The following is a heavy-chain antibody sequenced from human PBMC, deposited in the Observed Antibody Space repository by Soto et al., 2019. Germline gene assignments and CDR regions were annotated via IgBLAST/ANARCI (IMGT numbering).Heavy chain of an antibody. CDR3: ARRSGSSGVFDY. CDR1: GGSFSGYY. J-gene: IGHJ4*02. V-gene: IGHV4-34*01. CDR2: INHSGST. D-gene: IGHD6-25*01. Sequence: PSETLSLTCAVYGGSFSGYYWSWIRQPPGKGLEWIGEINHSGSTNYNPSLKSRVTISVDTSKNQFSLKLSSVTAADTAVYYCARRSGSSGVFDYWGQGTLVTVSS.